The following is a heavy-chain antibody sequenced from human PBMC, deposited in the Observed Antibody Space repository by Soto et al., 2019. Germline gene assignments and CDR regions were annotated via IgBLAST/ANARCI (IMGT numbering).Heavy chain of an antibody. V-gene: IGHV6-1*01. CDR2: TYYRSKWYN. Sequence: SQTLSLTCAISGDSVSSNSATWNWIRQSPSRGLEWLGRTYYRSKWYNDYAVSVKSRITINPDTSKNQFSLQLNSVTPEDTAVYYCARVPRIAAAGVWFDPWGQGTLVTVSS. D-gene: IGHD6-13*01. CDR3: ARVPRIAAAGVWFDP. J-gene: IGHJ5*02. CDR1: GDSVSSNSAT.